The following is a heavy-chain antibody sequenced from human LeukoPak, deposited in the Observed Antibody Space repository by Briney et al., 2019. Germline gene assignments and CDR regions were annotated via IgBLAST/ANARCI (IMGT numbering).Heavy chain of an antibody. J-gene: IGHJ4*02. V-gene: IGHV5-51*01. Sequence: GASLQISCKGSGYRFTSYWIGWVRQMPGKGLEWMGIIYPGDSDTRYSPSFQGQVTISADKSISTAYLQWSSLKASGTAMYYCASPARPTHCTNGVCRDYWGQGTLVTVSS. D-gene: IGHD2-8*01. CDR2: IYPGDSDT. CDR1: GYRFTSYW. CDR3: ASPARPTHCTNGVCRDY.